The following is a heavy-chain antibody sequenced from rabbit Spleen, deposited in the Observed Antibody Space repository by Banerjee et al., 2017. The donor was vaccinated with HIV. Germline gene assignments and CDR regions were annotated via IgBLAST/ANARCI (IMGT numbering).Heavy chain of an antibody. CDR2: IDTGSSGFT. CDR1: GFSFSSDYY. CDR3: ARDTGSGRYYGMDL. D-gene: IGHD1-1*01. V-gene: IGHV1S45*01. Sequence: QEQLEESGGGLVQPEGSLTLTCTASGFSFSSDYYMCWVRQAPGKGLEWIVCIDTGSSGFTYFASWAKGRFTISKTSSTTVTLQMTSLTAADTATYFCARDTGSGRYYGMDLWGQGTLVTVS. J-gene: IGHJ6*01.